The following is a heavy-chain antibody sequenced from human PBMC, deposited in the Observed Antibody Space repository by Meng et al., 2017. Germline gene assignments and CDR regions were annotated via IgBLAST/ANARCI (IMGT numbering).Heavy chain of an antibody. CDR3: ARAIAVSGTGRFDY. J-gene: IGHJ4*02. D-gene: IGHD6-19*01. V-gene: IGHV1-3*01. CDR1: GYTFTTYA. CDR2: INAGNSDT. Sequence: QGRLVQSGAEVKKPGAPVKVSCKASGYTFTTYAIHWVRQAPGQRLEWMGWINAGNSDTKYSQKLQGRVTITRDTSASTVYMEVSSLRSEDTGVYYCARAIAVSGTGRFDYWGQGTLVTVSS.